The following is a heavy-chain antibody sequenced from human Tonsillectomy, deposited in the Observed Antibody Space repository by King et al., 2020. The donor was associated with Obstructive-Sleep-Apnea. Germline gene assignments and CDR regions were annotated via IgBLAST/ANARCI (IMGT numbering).Heavy chain of an antibody. D-gene: IGHD6-13*01. CDR3: VRQGRARIGAAVTWYFDL. Sequence: VQLVESGGGLVQPGGSLRLSCAASGFTFSDYDMHWVRQGTGKGLEWVSTIGAGGDTYCPDSVKGRFTISRENAKNSFYLQMNSLRAGDTAVYYCVRQGRARIGAAVTWYFDLWGRGALVTVSS. J-gene: IGHJ2*01. CDR2: IGAGGDT. CDR1: GFTFSDYD. V-gene: IGHV3-13*04.